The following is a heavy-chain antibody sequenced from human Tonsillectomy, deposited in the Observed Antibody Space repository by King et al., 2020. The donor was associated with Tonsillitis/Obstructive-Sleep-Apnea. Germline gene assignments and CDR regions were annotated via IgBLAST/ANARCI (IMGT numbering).Heavy chain of an antibody. CDR1: GFTFGDYT. V-gene: IGHV3-49*03. D-gene: IGHD5-12*01. CDR2: IRTKPYGGTT. J-gene: IGHJ3*02. Sequence: QLVQSGGGLEQPGRSLRLSCTASGFTFGDYTVNWLRPAPGKGLEWLGFIRTKPYGGTTEYAAPVKGRFTISRDDSKSIAYLQMNSLKIEDTAVYYCIRGGGPTKGAFDIWGQGTMVTVSS. CDR3: IRGGGPTKGAFDI.